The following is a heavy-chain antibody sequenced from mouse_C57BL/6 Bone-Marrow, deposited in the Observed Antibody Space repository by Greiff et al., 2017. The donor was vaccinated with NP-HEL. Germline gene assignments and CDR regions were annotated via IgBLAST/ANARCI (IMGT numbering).Heavy chain of an antibody. Sequence: EVQLVESGGDLVKPGGSLKLSCAASGFTFSSYGMSWVRQTPDKRLEWVATISSGGSYTYYPDSVKGRFTISRDNAKNTLYLQMSSLKSEDTAMYYCARQGYYFDVWGTGTTVTVSS. CDR3: ARQGYYFDV. D-gene: IGHD2-14*01. CDR1: GFTFSSYG. J-gene: IGHJ1*03. V-gene: IGHV5-6*01. CDR2: ISSGGSYT.